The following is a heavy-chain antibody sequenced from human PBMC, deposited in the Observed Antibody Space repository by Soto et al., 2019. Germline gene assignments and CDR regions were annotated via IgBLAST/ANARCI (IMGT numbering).Heavy chain of an antibody. Sequence: VGSLGLSCAASGFTFSSYAMSWVRQAPGKGLEWVSAISGSGGSTYYADSVKGRFTISRDNSKNTLYLQMNSLRAEDTAVYYCAKDGDDYVWGSYRYKPPSFDPWGQGTLVTVSS. V-gene: IGHV3-23*01. CDR1: GFTFSSYA. CDR2: ISGSGGST. CDR3: AKDGDDYVWGSYRYKPPSFDP. J-gene: IGHJ5*02. D-gene: IGHD3-16*02.